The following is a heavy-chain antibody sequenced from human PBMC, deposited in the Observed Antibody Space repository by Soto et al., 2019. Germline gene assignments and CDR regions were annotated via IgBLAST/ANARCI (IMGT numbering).Heavy chain of an antibody. Sequence: QVQLVQSGAEVKKPGASVKVSCKASGYTFTGYYMHWVRQAPGQGLERMGWINPNSGGTNYAQKFQGWVTMTRDTSISTAYMELSRLRSDDTAVYYCARGGEDGDYVSMVGMYWGQGTLVTVSS. J-gene: IGHJ4*02. CDR3: ARGGEDGDYVSMVGMY. CDR1: GYTFTGYY. V-gene: IGHV1-2*04. D-gene: IGHD4-17*01. CDR2: INPNSGGT.